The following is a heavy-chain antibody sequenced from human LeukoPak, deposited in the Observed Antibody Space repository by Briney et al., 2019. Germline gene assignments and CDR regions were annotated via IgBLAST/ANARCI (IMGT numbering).Heavy chain of an antibody. CDR2: ISAYNGNT. Sequence: ASVKVSCKASGYTFTSYGISWVRQAPGQGLEWMGWISAYNGNTNYAQKLQGRVTMTTDTSTSTAYMELRSLRSDDTAVYYCARRRVAAAGPNWFDPWGQGTLVTVSS. CDR1: GYTFTSYG. V-gene: IGHV1-18*01. D-gene: IGHD6-13*01. J-gene: IGHJ5*02. CDR3: ARRRVAAAGPNWFDP.